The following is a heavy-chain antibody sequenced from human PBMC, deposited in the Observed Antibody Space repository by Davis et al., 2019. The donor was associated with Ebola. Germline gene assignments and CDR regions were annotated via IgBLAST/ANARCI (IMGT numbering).Heavy chain of an antibody. D-gene: IGHD3-16*01. CDR3: ARDPGGGFHDRFDL. V-gene: IGHV1-18*04. Sequence: AASVKVSCKASGYTFTSYGISWVRQAPGQGLEWMGWISAYNGNTNYAQKLQGRVTMTTDTSTSTAYMELRSLRSDDTAVYYCARDPGGGFHDRFDLWGQGTLVTVSS. J-gene: IGHJ5*02. CDR2: ISAYNGNT. CDR1: GYTFTSYG.